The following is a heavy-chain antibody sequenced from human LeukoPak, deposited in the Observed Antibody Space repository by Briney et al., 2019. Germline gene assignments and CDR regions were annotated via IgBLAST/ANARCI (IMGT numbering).Heavy chain of an antibody. CDR3: ARDNDWAFHY. CDR1: GFTFSNYV. D-gene: IGHD3-9*01. V-gene: IGHV3-48*02. J-gene: IGHJ4*02. Sequence: GSLRLSCAASGFTFSNYVMSWVRQAPGKGLEWVSYINHNGEMIFYPDFVKGRFTIPRDNAKNSLYLQMNSLRDEDTAVYYCARDNDWAFHYWGQGTLVTVSS. CDR2: INHNGEMI.